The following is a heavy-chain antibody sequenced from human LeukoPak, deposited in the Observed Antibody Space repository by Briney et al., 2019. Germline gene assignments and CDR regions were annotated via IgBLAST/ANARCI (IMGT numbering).Heavy chain of an antibody. V-gene: IGHV4-30-2*01. Sequence: ASQTLSLTCAVSGGSISSGGYSWSWIRQPPGKGLEWIGYIYHSESTYYNPSLKSRVTISVDRSKNQFSLKLSSVTAADTAVYYCARDGDVVGFDPWGQGTLVTVSS. CDR3: ARDGDVVGFDP. CDR1: GGSISSGGYS. D-gene: IGHD5-12*01. CDR2: IYHSEST. J-gene: IGHJ5*02.